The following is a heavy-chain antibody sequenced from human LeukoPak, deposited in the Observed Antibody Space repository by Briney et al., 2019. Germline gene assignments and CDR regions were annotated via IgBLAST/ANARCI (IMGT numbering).Heavy chain of an antibody. V-gene: IGHV3-7*01. D-gene: IGHD2-15*01. CDR3: AREKWSTDFDY. Sequence: GGPLRLSCAASGFTFSSYWMSWDRQAPGKGLEWVANIKQDGSEKYYVDSVKGRFTISRDNAKNSLYLQMNSLRAEDTAVYYCAREKWSTDFDYWGQGTLVTVSS. J-gene: IGHJ4*02. CDR2: IKQDGSEK. CDR1: GFTFSSYW.